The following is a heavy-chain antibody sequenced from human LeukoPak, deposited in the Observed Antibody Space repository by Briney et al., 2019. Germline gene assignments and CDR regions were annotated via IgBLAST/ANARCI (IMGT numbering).Heavy chain of an antibody. CDR2: INPNSGGT. V-gene: IGHV1-2*02. J-gene: IGHJ4*02. Sequence: ASVTVSRKASGYTFTDSYMYWVRQAPGQGLEWMGWINPNSGGTNYAQKFQGRVTVTRDTSISTAYMELSRLRSDDTAVYYCARAHIDIPHPFDFWGQAALVTVSS. D-gene: IGHD2-21*01. CDR1: GYTFTDSY. CDR3: ARAHIDIPHPFDF.